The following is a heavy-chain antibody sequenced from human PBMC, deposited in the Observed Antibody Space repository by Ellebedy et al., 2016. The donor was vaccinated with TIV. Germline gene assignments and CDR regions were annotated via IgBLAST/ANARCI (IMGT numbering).Heavy chain of an antibody. Sequence: AASVKVSCKASGYTFTGYYMHWVRQAPGQGLEWMGWINPNSGGTNYAQKFQGRVTMTEDTSTDTAYMELSSLRSEDTAVYYCATVVPILTGYYSRPAFDYWGQGTLVTVSS. CDR1: GYTFTGYY. D-gene: IGHD3-9*01. J-gene: IGHJ4*02. V-gene: IGHV1-2*02. CDR2: INPNSGGT. CDR3: ATVVPILTGYYSRPAFDY.